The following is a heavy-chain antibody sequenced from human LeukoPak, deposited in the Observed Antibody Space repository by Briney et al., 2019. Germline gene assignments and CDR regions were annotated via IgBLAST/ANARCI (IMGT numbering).Heavy chain of an antibody. D-gene: IGHD4-23*01. CDR3: AKDRVATVVTPDYFDY. CDR1: GFTVSSNY. V-gene: IGHV3-53*01. CDR2: IYSGGST. Sequence: GGSLRLSCAASGFTVSSNYMSWVRQAPGKGLEWVSVIYSGGSTYYADSVKGRFTISRDNSKNTLYLQMNSLRAEDTAVYYCAKDRVATVVTPDYFDYWGQGTLVTVSS. J-gene: IGHJ4*02.